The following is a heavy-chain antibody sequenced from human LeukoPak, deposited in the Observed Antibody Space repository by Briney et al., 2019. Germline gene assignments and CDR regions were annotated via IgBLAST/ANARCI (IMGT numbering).Heavy chain of an antibody. Sequence: GGSLRLSCAASGFTFSSYAMSWVRQAPGKGLEWVSAISNSGGSTYYADSVKGRFTISRDNSKNTLYLQMNSLRAEDTAVYYCARERGPSSSWYKETDYWGQGTLVTVSS. V-gene: IGHV3-23*01. J-gene: IGHJ4*02. CDR2: ISNSGGST. D-gene: IGHD6-13*01. CDR1: GFTFSSYA. CDR3: ARERGPSSSWYKETDY.